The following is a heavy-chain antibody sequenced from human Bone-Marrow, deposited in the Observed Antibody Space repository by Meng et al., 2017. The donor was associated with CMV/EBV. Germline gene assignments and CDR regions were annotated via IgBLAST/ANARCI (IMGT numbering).Heavy chain of an antibody. CDR1: GFTFSSYG. J-gene: IGHJ4*02. D-gene: IGHD3-3*01. CDR2: IWYDGSNK. CDR3: ARVLDNDFWSGYPDY. V-gene: IGHV3-33*01. Sequence: GGSLRLSCAASGFTFSSYGMHWVRQAPGKGLGWVAVIWYDGSNKYYADSVKGRFTISRDNSKNTLYLQMNSLRAEDTAVYYCARVLDNDFWSGYPDYWGQGPLVTVYS.